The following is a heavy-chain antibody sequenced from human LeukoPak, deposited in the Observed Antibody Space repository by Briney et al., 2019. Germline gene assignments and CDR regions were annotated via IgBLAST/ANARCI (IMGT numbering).Heavy chain of an antibody. J-gene: IGHJ5*02. CDR1: GDSLTSGSYY. Sequence: SETLSLTCTVSGDSLTSGSYYWGWIRQTPGKGLEWIGNIYSDGTTSYNPSLKSRVTISVDTSKNQFSLKLSSVTAADTAVYYCARHIRIAAAGTVWFDPWGQGTLVTVSS. D-gene: IGHD6-13*01. V-gene: IGHV4-39*01. CDR3: ARHIRIAAAGTVWFDP. CDR2: IYSDGTT.